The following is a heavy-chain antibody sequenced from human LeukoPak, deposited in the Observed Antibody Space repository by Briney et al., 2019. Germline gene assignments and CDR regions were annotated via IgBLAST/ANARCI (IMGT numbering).Heavy chain of an antibody. D-gene: IGHD3-22*01. CDR3: ARGLYYYDSSGYYNRPYYYYMDV. CDR2: INHSGGT. CDR1: GGSFSGYY. J-gene: IGHJ6*03. V-gene: IGHV4-34*01. Sequence: NPSETLSLTCAVYGGSFSGYYWSWIRQPPGKGLEWIGEINHSGGTNYNPSLKSRVTISVDTSKNQLSLRLSSVTAADTAVYYCARGLYYYDSSGYYNRPYYYYMDVWGKGTTVTVSS.